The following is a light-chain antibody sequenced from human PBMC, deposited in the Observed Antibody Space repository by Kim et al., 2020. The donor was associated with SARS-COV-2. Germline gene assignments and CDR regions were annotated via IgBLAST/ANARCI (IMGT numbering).Light chain of an antibody. CDR1: QSISSW. Sequence: ASVGDRVTITCRASQSISSWLAWYKQKPGKAPKLLIYKASSLESGVPSRFSGSGSGTEFTLTISSLQPDDFATYYCQQYNSYSPYSFGQGTKLEI. CDR2: KAS. J-gene: IGKJ2*03. CDR3: QQYNSYSPYS. V-gene: IGKV1-5*03.